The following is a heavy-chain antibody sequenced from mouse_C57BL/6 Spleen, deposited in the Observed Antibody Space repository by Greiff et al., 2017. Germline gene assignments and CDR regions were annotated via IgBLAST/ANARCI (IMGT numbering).Heavy chain of an antibody. V-gene: IGHV1-61*01. CDR2: IYPSDSET. J-gene: IGHJ4*01. CDR3: ARGEGDYAMDY. CDR1: GYTFTSYW. Sequence: VQLKQPGAELVRPGSSVKLSCKASGYTFTSYWMDWVKQRPGQGLEWIGNIYPSDSETHYNQKFKDKATLTVDKSSSTAYMQLSSLTSEDSAVYYCARGEGDYAMDYWGQGTSVTVSS.